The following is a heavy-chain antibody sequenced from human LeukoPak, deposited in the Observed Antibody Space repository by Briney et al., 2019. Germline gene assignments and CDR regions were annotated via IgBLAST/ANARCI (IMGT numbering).Heavy chain of an antibody. V-gene: IGHV1-2*02. CDR1: GYTFTGYY. CDR2: INPNSGGT. J-gene: IGHJ6*03. Sequence: ASVKVSCKASGYTFTGYYMHWVRQAPGQGLEWMGWINPNSGGTNYAQKFQGRVTMTRDTSISTAYMELSRLRSDDTAVYYCAREGQLRYYYYMDVWGKGTTVTVSS. D-gene: IGHD6-13*01. CDR3: AREGQLRYYYYMDV.